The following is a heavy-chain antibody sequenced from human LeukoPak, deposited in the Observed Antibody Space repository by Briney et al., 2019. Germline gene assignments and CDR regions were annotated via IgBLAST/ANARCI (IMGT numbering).Heavy chain of an antibody. CDR3: ARYPRGRNGMDV. CDR2: ICYSGST. J-gene: IGHJ6*02. V-gene: IGHV4-59*08. D-gene: IGHD1-26*01. Sequence: SETPSLTCTVSGGSITSYYWSWIRQPPGKGLEWIGYICYSGSTNYNPSLKSRVTISVDTSKNQFSLKLSSVTAAGTAVYYCARYPRGRNGMDVWGQGTTVTVSS. CDR1: GGSITSYY.